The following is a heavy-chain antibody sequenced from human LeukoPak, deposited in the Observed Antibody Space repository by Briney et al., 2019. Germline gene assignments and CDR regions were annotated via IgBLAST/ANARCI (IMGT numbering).Heavy chain of an antibody. D-gene: IGHD4-23*01. J-gene: IGHJ5*02. CDR2: ISGSGGST. Sequence: GGSLRLSCAASGFTFSSYAMSWVRQAPGKGLEWVSAISGSGGSTYYADSVKGRFTISRDNSKNTLYLQMNSLRAEDTAVYYCAKDGSDYGGNPAGPWGQGTLVTVSS. CDR1: GFTFSSYA. V-gene: IGHV3-23*01. CDR3: AKDGSDYGGNPAGP.